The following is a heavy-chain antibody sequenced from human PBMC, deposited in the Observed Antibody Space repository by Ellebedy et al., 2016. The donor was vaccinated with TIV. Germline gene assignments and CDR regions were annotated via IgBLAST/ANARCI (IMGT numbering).Heavy chain of an antibody. CDR1: GGSFSGYY. CDR2: ITHSGST. V-gene: IGHV4-34*01. J-gene: IGHJ4*02. CDR3: ARGLARDY. Sequence: MPSETLSLTCAVYGGSFSGYYWSWIRQHPGQGLEWIGEITHSGSTNYNPSLKSRVTISVDTSKNQFPLNLSSVTAADTAVYYCARGLARDYWGQGTLVTVSS.